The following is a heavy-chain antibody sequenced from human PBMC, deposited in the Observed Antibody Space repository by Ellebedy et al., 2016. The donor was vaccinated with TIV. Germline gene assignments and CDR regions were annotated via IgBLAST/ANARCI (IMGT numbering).Heavy chain of an antibody. CDR3: ARRGGVLEWITLDF. Sequence: GESLKISCKASGYTFSNYWIGWVRQRPGKGLDWIGIIFPRDSDSRYSPSFAGQVTISVDQSTTTAYLEWSSLRASDSAIYYCARRGGVLEWITLDFWGQGTLVTVSS. V-gene: IGHV5-51*01. J-gene: IGHJ4*02. D-gene: IGHD3-3*01. CDR1: GYTFSNYW. CDR2: IFPRDSDS.